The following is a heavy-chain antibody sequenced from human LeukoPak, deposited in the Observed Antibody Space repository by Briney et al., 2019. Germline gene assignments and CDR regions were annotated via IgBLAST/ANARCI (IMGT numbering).Heavy chain of an antibody. V-gene: IGHV4-4*08. Sequence: SETLSLTCTVSGGSISTYYWSWIRQSPGKGLEWIADISASEGTNCNPSLESRVTVSIDSSKNQFSLKLSSVTAADTAVFYCARSPHNSAWYEKWFDPWGQGTLVTVSS. CDR2: ISASEGT. J-gene: IGHJ5*02. CDR1: GGSISTYY. CDR3: ARSPHNSAWYEKWFDP. D-gene: IGHD6-19*01.